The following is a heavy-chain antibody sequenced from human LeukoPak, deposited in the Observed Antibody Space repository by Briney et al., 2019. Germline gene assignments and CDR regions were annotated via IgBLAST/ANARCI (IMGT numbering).Heavy chain of an antibody. D-gene: IGHD3-16*01. CDR3: ARGGTSTWPPRPFDY. J-gene: IGHJ4*02. V-gene: IGHV1-3*03. Sequence: ASVKVSCKASGYTFTSYATHWVRQAPGQRLEWMGWINAGNGNTKYSQEFQGRVTITRDTSASTAYMELSSLRSEDTAVYYCARGGTSTWPPRPFDYWGQGTLVTVSS. CDR1: GYTFTSYA. CDR2: INAGNGNT.